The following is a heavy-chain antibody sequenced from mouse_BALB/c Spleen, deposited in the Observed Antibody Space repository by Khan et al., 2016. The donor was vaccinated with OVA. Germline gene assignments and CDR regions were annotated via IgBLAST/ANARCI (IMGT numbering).Heavy chain of an antibody. CDR1: GFTFSTYG. J-gene: IGHJ3*01. Sequence: EVELVESGGDLVKPGGSLKLSCAASGFTFSTYGMSWVRQTPDKRLEWVATVSTGGSYTYYQDSVKGRFTISRDNAKNTLYLQMSSLKSEDTAMFYVANRAYYCVNGGFAYWGQGTLVTVSA. CDR2: VSTGGSYT. D-gene: IGHD1-1*01. V-gene: IGHV5-6*01. CDR3: ANRAYYCVNGGFAY.